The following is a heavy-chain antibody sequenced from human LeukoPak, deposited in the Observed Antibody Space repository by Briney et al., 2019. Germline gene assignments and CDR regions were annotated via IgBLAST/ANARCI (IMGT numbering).Heavy chain of an antibody. D-gene: IGHD6-19*01. V-gene: IGHV4-4*09. Sequence: SETLSLTCTVSGGSISSYYWSWIRQPPGKGLERIGYIYTSGSTNYNPSLKSRVTISVDTSKNQFSLKLSSVTAADTAVYYCARRTVAGTGDYFDYWGQGTLVTVSS. J-gene: IGHJ4*02. CDR1: GGSISSYY. CDR3: ARRTVAGTGDYFDY. CDR2: IYTSGST.